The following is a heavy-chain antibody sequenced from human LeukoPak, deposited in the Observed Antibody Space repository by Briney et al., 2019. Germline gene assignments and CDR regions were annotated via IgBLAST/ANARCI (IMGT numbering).Heavy chain of an antibody. CDR1: GFTFSRYW. CDR2: ISTDGSST. Sequence: GGSLRLSCAASGFTFSRYWMHWVRQAPGEGLVWVARISTDGSSTMYADFVKGRFSISRDNSKNTLYLQMDSLRGEDTAVYYCAKDFRIGYSAHFDYWGQGALVTVSS. CDR3: AKDFRIGYSAHFDY. D-gene: IGHD2-21*01. J-gene: IGHJ4*02. V-gene: IGHV3-74*03.